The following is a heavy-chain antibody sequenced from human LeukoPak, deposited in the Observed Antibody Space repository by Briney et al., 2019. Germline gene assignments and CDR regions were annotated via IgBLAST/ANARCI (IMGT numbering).Heavy chain of an antibody. CDR2: INPNSGGT. V-gene: IGHV1-2*02. CDR1: GYTFTGYY. J-gene: IGHJ5*02. Sequence: ASVKVSCKASGYTFTGYYMHWVRQAPGQGLEWMGWINPNSGGTNYAQKFQGRVTMTRNTSISTAYMELSSLRSEDTAVYYCARGRRTISNWFDPWGQGTLVTISS. D-gene: IGHD3-9*01. CDR3: ARGRRTISNWFDP.